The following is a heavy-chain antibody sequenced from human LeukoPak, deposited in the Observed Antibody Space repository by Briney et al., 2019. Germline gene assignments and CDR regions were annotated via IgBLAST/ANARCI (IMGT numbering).Heavy chain of an antibody. V-gene: IGHV1-69*05. D-gene: IGHD2-15*01. J-gene: IGHJ4*02. CDR3: ASHPGYCSGGSCSHAGRRDY. Sequence: GSSVKVSCKASGGTFSSYAISWVRQAPGQGLEWMGGIIPIFGTANYAQKFQGRVTMTTDESTSTAYMELSSLRSEDTAVYYCASHPGYCSGGSCSHAGRRDYWGRGTLVTV. CDR2: IIPIFGTA. CDR1: GGTFSSYA.